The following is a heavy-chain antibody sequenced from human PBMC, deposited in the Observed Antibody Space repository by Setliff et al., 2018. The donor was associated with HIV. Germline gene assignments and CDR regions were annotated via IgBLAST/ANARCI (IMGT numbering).Heavy chain of an antibody. V-gene: IGHV3-15*01. Sequence: SCAASGFTFSSRWMTWVRQAPGKGLEWVARIRNKKNGGTTYYAAPAKGRFIISRDDSKNTLYLQMNSLRSEDTAVYYCVTGVGTSSVDYWGQGTMVTVSS. CDR3: VTGVGTSSVDY. CDR1: GFTFSSRW. CDR2: IRNKKNGGTT. J-gene: IGHJ4*02. D-gene: IGHD3-22*01.